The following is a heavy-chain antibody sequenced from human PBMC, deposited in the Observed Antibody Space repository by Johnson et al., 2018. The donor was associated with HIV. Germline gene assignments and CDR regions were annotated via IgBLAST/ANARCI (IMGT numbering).Heavy chain of an antibody. CDR3: ASERFSDIFTGYHAFDI. Sequence: VQLVESGGGVVQPGGSLRLSCTASGFTFSNYAMSWVRQAPGKGLEWVLAISGGGGSTYYADSVKGRSTISRDHSKKTVYLQRNSRRAEATAVYYCASERFSDIFTGYHAFDIWGQWTMVTVSS. CDR1: GFTFSNYA. V-gene: IGHV3-23*04. D-gene: IGHD3-9*01. CDR2: ISGGGGST. J-gene: IGHJ3*02.